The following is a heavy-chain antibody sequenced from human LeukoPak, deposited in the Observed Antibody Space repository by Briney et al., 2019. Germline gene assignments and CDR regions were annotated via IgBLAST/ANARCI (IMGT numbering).Heavy chain of an antibody. Sequence: PGRSLRLSCAASGFTFSSYGMHWVRQAPGKGLEWVAVISYDGSNKYYADSVKGRFTISRDNSKNTLYLQMNSLRAEDTAVYYCAKDFGDSSSWYEGGWFDPWGQGTLVTVSS. D-gene: IGHD6-13*01. J-gene: IGHJ5*02. CDR3: AKDFGDSSSWYEGGWFDP. CDR2: ISYDGSNK. V-gene: IGHV3-30*18. CDR1: GFTFSSYG.